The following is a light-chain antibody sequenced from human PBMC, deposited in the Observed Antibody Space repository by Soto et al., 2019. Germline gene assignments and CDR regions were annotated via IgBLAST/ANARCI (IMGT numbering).Light chain of an antibody. CDR1: ESVSSIY. Sequence: EIVMTQSPATLSVSPGERATVSCRASESVSSIYLAWYQQKPGQAPRLLIYGASSRATGIPDRFSGSGSGTDFTLTIRRLEPEDFAVYYCQQFANSHLIFGAGTKVDIK. CDR2: GAS. J-gene: IGKJ4*01. CDR3: QQFANSHLI. V-gene: IGKV3-20*01.